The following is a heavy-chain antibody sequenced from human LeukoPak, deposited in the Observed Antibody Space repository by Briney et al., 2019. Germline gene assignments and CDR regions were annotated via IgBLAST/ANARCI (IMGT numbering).Heavy chain of an antibody. J-gene: IGHJ4*02. V-gene: IGHV4-59*01. D-gene: IGHD5-12*01. CDR1: GGSISSYY. CDR3: ATYSGGHIDY. CDR2: IYYSGST. Sequence: SETLSLTCTVSGGSISSYYWSWIRQPPGKGLEWIGYIYYSGSTNYNPSLKSRVTMSVDTSKNQLSLKLSSVTAADTAVYYCATYSGGHIDYWGQGSLVTVSS.